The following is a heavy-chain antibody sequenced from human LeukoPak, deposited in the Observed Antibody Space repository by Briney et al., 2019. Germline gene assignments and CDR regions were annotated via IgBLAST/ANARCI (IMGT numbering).Heavy chain of an antibody. Sequence: GGSLRLSCAASGFTFSTYSMNWVRQAPGKGLEWVSYISSSSSSMYYADSVKGRFTISRDNAKNSLYLQMNSLRAEDTAVYYCATNSASYGGFWGQGTLVTVSS. CDR3: ATNSASYGGF. J-gene: IGHJ4*02. D-gene: IGHD6-19*01. V-gene: IGHV3-48*01. CDR1: GFTFSTYS. CDR2: ISSSSSSM.